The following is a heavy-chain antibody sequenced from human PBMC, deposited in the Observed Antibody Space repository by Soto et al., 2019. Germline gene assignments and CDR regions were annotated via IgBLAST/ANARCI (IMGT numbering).Heavy chain of an antibody. CDR3: ARSSGGNFGIIIEGSNWFDP. CDR2: INPHGGST. Sequence: PGPPVNVSCTAPGDTFTSYYLNWVRQAPGQGLEWMGVINPHGGSTKYAQKFQGRVTMTRDTSRSTVYMELRSLRSDDTAIYYCARSSGGNFGIIIEGSNWFDPWGQGTLVTVSS. J-gene: IGHJ5*02. D-gene: IGHD3-3*01. CDR1: GDTFTSYY. V-gene: IGHV1-46*01.